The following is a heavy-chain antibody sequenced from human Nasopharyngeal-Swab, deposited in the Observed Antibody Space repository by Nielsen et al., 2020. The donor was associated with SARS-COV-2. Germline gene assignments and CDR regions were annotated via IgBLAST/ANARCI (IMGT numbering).Heavy chain of an antibody. Sequence: SVKVSCKASGYSFTSYYMHWVRQPPGQGLEWMGIINPSGGSTSYAQKFQGRVTMTRDTSTSTVYMELSSLRSEDTAVYYCAFAHDDGDYTITFDYWGQGTLVTVSS. D-gene: IGHD4-17*01. CDR3: AFAHDDGDYTITFDY. V-gene: IGHV1-46*01. CDR2: INPSGGST. CDR1: GYSFTSYY. J-gene: IGHJ4*02.